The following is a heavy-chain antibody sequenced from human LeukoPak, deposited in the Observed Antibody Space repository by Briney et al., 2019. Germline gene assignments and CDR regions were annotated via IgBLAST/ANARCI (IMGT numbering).Heavy chain of an antibody. CDR2: IYYSGST. Sequence: SETLSLTCTVSGGSISSYYWSWIRQPPGKGLEWIGYIYYSGSTNYNPSLKSRVTISVDTSKNQFSLKLSSVTAADTAVHYCARASVEMATITSFDYWGQGTLVTVSS. J-gene: IGHJ4*02. CDR1: GGSISSYY. CDR3: ARASVEMATITSFDY. D-gene: IGHD5-24*01. V-gene: IGHV4-59*01.